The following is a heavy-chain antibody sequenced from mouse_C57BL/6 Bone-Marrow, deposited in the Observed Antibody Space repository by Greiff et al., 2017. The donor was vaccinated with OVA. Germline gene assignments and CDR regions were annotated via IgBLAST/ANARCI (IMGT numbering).Heavy chain of an antibody. V-gene: IGHV1-53*01. D-gene: IGHD1-1*01. Sequence: QLPGTELVKPGASVKLSCKASGYTFTSYWMHWVKQRPGQGLEWIGNINPSNGGTNYNEKFKSKATLTVDKSSSTAYMQLSSLTSEDSAVYYCGPFITTVVARERFAYWGQGTLVTVSA. CDR1: GYTFTSYW. CDR2: INPSNGGT. J-gene: IGHJ3*01. CDR3: GPFITTVVARERFAY.